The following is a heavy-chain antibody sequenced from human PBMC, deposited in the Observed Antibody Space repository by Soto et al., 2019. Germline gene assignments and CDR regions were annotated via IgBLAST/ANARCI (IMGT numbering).Heavy chain of an antibody. Sequence: QVQLVQSGAEVKKPGSSVKVSCKASGGTFSNDIITWVRQAPGQGLEWMGRIIPLLDIANYAQKFQGRVTITGDKSKSTAYMELNSLRSEDTAVYYCVRDSPIGSTYSGYDGIDYWGQGTLVTVSS. D-gene: IGHD5-12*01. J-gene: IGHJ4*02. CDR1: GGTFSNDI. V-gene: IGHV1-69*08. CDR2: IIPLLDIA. CDR3: VRDSPIGSTYSGYDGIDY.